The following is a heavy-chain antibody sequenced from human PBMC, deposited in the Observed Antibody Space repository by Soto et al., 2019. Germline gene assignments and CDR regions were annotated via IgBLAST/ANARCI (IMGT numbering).Heavy chain of an antibody. J-gene: IGHJ6*02. CDR3: ARDRIAARPGEHYYYGMDV. V-gene: IGHV1-69*06. CDR1: GGTFSSYA. Sequence: QVQLVQSGAEVKKPGSSVKVSCKASGGTFSSYAISWVRQAPGQGLEWMGGIIPIFGTANYAQKFQGRVTITADKSTSTAYMELSSLRSQDTAVYYCARDRIAARPGEHYYYGMDVWGQGTTVTVSS. D-gene: IGHD6-6*01. CDR2: IIPIFGTA.